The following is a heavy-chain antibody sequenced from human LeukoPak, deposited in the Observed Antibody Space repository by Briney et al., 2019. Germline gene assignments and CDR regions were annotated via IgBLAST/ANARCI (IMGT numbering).Heavy chain of an antibody. D-gene: IGHD3-16*02. V-gene: IGHV3-30*04. J-gene: IGHJ4*02. CDR2: ISYDGRNK. Sequence: PGRSLRLSCAASGFTFSSYAMHWVRQAPGKGLEWVAVISYDGRNKYYADSVKGRFTISRDNSKNMLYLQMNSQRAEDTAVHYCARDLRPFGGVIVRTTTGFDYWGQGPVVPVSS. CDR1: GFTFSSYA. CDR3: ARDLRPFGGVIVRTTTGFDY.